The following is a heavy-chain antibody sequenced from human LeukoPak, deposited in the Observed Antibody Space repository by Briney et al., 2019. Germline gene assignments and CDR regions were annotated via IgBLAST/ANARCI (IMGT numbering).Heavy chain of an antibody. J-gene: IGHJ4*02. CDR2: ISGSGGST. V-gene: IGHV3-23*01. Sequence: GGSLRLYCAASGLPFSSYAMIWVRQAPGKGLEWVSAISGSGGSTFYADSVKGRFTISRDNSKNTLYLLMNSLRADDTDVYYSAKGLLGYSSAWYGGYYFDYWGQGTLVTVSS. CDR1: GLPFSSYA. D-gene: IGHD6-19*01. CDR3: AKGLLGYSSAWYGGYYFDY.